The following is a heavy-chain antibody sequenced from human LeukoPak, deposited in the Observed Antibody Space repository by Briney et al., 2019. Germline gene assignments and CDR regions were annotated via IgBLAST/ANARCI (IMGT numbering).Heavy chain of an antibody. CDR1: GGSISTYY. D-gene: IGHD3-22*01. CDR3: AREYNYYDSSGWDAFEI. V-gene: IGHV4-59*01. J-gene: IGHJ3*02. CDR2: IYYSGST. Sequence: SETLSLTCTVSGGSISTYYCNWIRQPPGKGLEWIGYIYYSGSTNYNPSLTGRVTISVDTSKNQFSLKLSSVTAADTAVYYCAREYNYYDSSGWDAFEIWGQGTMVTVSS.